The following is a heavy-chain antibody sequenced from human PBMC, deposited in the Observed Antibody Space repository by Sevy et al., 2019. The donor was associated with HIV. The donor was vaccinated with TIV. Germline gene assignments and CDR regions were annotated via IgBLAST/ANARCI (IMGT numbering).Heavy chain of an antibody. J-gene: IGHJ5*02. CDR3: ARDRSDYYYDSSGSNKGNWFDP. D-gene: IGHD3-22*01. CDR1: GYTFTSYG. Sequence: ASVQVSCKASGYTFTSYGISWVRQAPGQGLEWMGWISAYNGNTNYAQKLQGRVTMTTDTSTSTAYMELRSLRSDDTAVYYCARDRSDYYYDSSGSNKGNWFDPWGQRTLVTVSS. V-gene: IGHV1-18*01. CDR2: ISAYNGNT.